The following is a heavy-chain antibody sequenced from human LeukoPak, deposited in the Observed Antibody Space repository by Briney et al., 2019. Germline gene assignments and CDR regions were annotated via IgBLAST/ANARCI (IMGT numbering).Heavy chain of an antibody. V-gene: IGHV4-61*02. CDR2: IYISGST. CDR3: ARGERVAAAGVPV. Sequence: SSETLSLTCTVSGGSISSGNYYWIWIRQPAGKGLEWIGRIYISGSTNYNPSLKSRVTISVDTSKNQFSLKLTSVTAADTAVYYCARGERVAAAGVPVWGQGTMVTVSS. D-gene: IGHD6-13*01. CDR1: GGSISSGNYY. J-gene: IGHJ3*01.